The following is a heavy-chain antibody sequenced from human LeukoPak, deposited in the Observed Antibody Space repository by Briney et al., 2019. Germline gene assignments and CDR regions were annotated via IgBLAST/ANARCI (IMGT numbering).Heavy chain of an antibody. Sequence: SQTLSLTCAIPGDSVSSNSAAWNWIRQSPSRGLEWLGRTYYRSKWYNDYAVSVKSRITINPDTSKNQFSLPLNSVTPEDTAGYYCAREKDYGLYYYYYGMDVWGQGTTVTVSS. CDR3: AREKDYGLYYYYYGMDV. CDR2: TYYRSKWYN. CDR1: GDSVSSNSAA. J-gene: IGHJ6*01. V-gene: IGHV6-1*01. D-gene: IGHD4-17*01.